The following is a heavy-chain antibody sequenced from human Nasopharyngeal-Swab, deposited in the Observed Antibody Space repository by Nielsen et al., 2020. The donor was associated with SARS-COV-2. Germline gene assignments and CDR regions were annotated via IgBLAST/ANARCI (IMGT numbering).Heavy chain of an antibody. CDR3: AREILRFLEWLLPDAFDI. J-gene: IGHJ3*02. CDR1: GGTFSSYA. Sequence: SVKVSCKASGGTFSSYAISWVRQAPGQGLEWMGGIIPILGIANYAQKFQGRVTITADKSTSTAYMELSSLRSEDTAVYYCAREILRFLEWLLPDAFDIWGQGQWSPSLQ. V-gene: IGHV1-69*10. CDR2: IIPILGIA. D-gene: IGHD3-3*01.